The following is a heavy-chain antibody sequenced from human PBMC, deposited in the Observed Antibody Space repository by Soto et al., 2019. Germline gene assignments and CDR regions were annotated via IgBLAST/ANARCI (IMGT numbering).Heavy chain of an antibody. V-gene: IGHV3-23*01. CDR3: ARVPPPRSHDYSNSQALGGYYYYGMDV. CDR2: ISGSGAST. D-gene: IGHD4-4*01. CDR1: GFTYSNYA. Sequence: GGSLRLSCAASGFTYSNYAMNWVRQAPGKGLEWVSAISGSGASTLYADSVKGRFTVSRDKSTSTAYMELSSLRSEDTAVYYCARVPPPRSHDYSNSQALGGYYYYGMDVWGQGTTVTVSS. J-gene: IGHJ6*02.